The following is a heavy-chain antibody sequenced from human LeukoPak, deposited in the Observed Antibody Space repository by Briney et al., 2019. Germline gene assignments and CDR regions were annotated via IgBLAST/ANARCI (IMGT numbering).Heavy chain of an antibody. V-gene: IGHV5-51*01. CDR3: ARAQWLVSGYFDY. CDR2: IYPGDSDT. CDR1: GYSFTSHW. J-gene: IGHJ4*02. D-gene: IGHD6-19*01. Sequence: GESLKISCKGSGYSFTSHWIGWVRQMPGKDLEWMGIIYPGDSDTRYSPSFQGQVTISADKSISTAYLQWSSLKASDTAMYYCARAQWLVSGYFDYWGQGTLVTVPS.